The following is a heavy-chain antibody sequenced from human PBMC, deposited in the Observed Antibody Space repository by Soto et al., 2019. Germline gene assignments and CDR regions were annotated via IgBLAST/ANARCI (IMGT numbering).Heavy chain of an antibody. D-gene: IGHD3-16*01. CDR2: IWFDGGKK. V-gene: IGHV3-33*01. CDR3: ASGGVQAGNRGNNFDS. Sequence: PGGSLSLSCAASGFSFSNSGINWVRQAPGKGLEWVSIIWFDGGKKFYADSVNGRFCISRDNSKNTLYLQMDNLRIDDTAVYYCASGGVQAGNRGNNFDSWGQGTRVTVSS. CDR1: GFSFSNSG. J-gene: IGHJ5*01.